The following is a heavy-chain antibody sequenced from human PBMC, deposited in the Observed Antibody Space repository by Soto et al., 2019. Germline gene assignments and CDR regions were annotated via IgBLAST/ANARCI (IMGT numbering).Heavy chain of an antibody. CDR1: GFTFSNYA. V-gene: IGHV3-23*01. CDR3: AKVIVVIAAAGDYFDY. Sequence: EVQLLESGGGLVQPGGSLTLSCAASGFTFSNYAMSWVRQAPGKGLEWVSVVSGNSGSSGYADSVKGRFTISRDNSKNTLYLQMNSLRDEDTAVYYCAKVIVVIAAAGDYFDYWGQGTLVTVSS. J-gene: IGHJ4*02. D-gene: IGHD2-15*01. CDR2: VSGNSGSS.